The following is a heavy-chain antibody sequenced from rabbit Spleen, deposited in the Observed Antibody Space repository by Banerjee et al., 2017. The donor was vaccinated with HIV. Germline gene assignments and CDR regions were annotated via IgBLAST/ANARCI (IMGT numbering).Heavy chain of an antibody. V-gene: IGHV1S40*01. D-gene: IGHD8-1*01. CDR1: GVSFSSNYY. CDR3: ARDSGTSFSTYGMDL. Sequence: QSLEESGGDLVKPGASLTLTCSASGVSFSSNYYMCWVRQAPGKGLEWIACIYSGSSGDTYYATWAKGRFTISKTSSTTVTLQMTSLTAADTATYFCARDSGTSFSTYGMDLWGPGTLVTVS. J-gene: IGHJ6*01. CDR2: IYSGSSGDT.